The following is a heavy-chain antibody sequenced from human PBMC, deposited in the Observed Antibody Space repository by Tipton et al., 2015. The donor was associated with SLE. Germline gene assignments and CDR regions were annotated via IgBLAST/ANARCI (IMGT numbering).Heavy chain of an antibody. J-gene: IGHJ3*02. CDR2: IWYDGSNK. CDR3: TRVHGGHSISLAFDI. CDR1: GFTFSSYG. V-gene: IGHV3-33*01. D-gene: IGHD3-3*01. Sequence: SLRLSCAASGFTFSSYGMHWVRQAPGKGLEWVAVIWYDGSNKYYADSVKGRFTISRDNAKNSLYLQMNSLRAEDTAVYYCTRVHGGHSISLAFDIWGQGTMVTVSS.